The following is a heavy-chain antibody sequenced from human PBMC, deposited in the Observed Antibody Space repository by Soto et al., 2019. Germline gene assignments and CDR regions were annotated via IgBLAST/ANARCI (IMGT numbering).Heavy chain of an antibody. CDR1: GFTFSSYA. D-gene: IGHD1-26*01. CDR2: ISGSGGST. Sequence: GGSLRLSCAASGFTFSSYAMSWVRQAPGKGLEWVSAISGSGGSTYYADSVKGRFTISRDNSKNTLYLQMNSLRAEDTAAYYCAKRGWELPRDYYYYGMDVWGQGTTVTVSS. J-gene: IGHJ6*02. V-gene: IGHV3-23*01. CDR3: AKRGWELPRDYYYYGMDV.